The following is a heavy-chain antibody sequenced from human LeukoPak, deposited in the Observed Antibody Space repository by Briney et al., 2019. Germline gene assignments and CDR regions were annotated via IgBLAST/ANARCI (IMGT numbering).Heavy chain of an antibody. Sequence: GESLKISCKGSGYSLTNYWIGWVRQMPGKGLEWMGIISPGDSDTRYSPSFQGQVTISVDKSISTAYLQWNSLKASDTAMYYCARVRIDYDYVWGRYRAPSYYYYMDVWGKGTTVTVSS. V-gene: IGHV5-51*01. CDR3: ARVRIDYDYVWGRYRAPSYYYYMDV. D-gene: IGHD3-16*02. CDR1: GYSLTNYW. J-gene: IGHJ6*03. CDR2: ISPGDSDT.